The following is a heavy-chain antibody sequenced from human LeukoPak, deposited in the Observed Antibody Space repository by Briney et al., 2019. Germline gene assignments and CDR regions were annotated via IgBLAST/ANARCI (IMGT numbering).Heavy chain of an antibody. V-gene: IGHV3-74*01. CDR3: ATKQWLAPPPDS. CDR1: RFTFSKYW. Sequence: GSLRLSFAASRFTFSKYWMLWVRQAPGKGLESVSRINTDGTVTTYADSVKGRFTVSRDNADNTMFLQMNSVRDEDTAVYYCATKQWLAPPPDSWGQGTPVTVSS. CDR2: INTDGTVT. D-gene: IGHD6-19*01. J-gene: IGHJ4*02.